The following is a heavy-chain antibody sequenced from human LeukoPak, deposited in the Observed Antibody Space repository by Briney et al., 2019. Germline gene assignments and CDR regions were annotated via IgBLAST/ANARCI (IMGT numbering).Heavy chain of an antibody. Sequence: GGSLRLSCAASGFTFSSYAMSWVRQAPGKGLEWVSAISGSGGSTYYADSVKGRFAISRDNSKNTLYLQMNSLRVEDTAVYYCAKDPVVDTAIVYYGMDVWGQGTTVTVSS. CDR3: AKDPVVDTAIVYYGMDV. CDR1: GFTFSSYA. J-gene: IGHJ6*02. V-gene: IGHV3-23*01. D-gene: IGHD5-18*01. CDR2: ISGSGGST.